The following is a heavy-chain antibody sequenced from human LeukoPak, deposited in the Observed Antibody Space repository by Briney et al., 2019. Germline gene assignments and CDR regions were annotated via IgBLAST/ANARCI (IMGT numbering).Heavy chain of an antibody. CDR1: GSSLSELS. D-gene: IGHD2/OR15-2a*01. V-gene: IGHV1-2*02. CDR3: ARLANIRDPFDF. Sequence: GASVKVSCTVSGSSLSELSLYWVRQAPGQGLEWMGWINPNTGGTNYAQKFQGRVTMTRDTSISTAYMELTKLTSDDTAVYYCARLANIRDPFDFWGQGTLVTVSS. J-gene: IGHJ4*02. CDR2: INPNTGGT.